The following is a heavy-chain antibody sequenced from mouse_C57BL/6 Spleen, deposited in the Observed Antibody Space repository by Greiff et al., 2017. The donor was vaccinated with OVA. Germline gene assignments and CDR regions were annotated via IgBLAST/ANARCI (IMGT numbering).Heavy chain of an antibody. Sequence: DVQLVASWGGLVKPGGSLKLSCAASGFTFSSYAMSWVRQTPEKRLEWVATISDGGSYTYYPDNVKGRFTISRDNAKNNLYLQMSHLKSEDTAMYYCARAFAYWGQGTLVTVSA. V-gene: IGHV5-4*01. CDR3: ARAFAY. J-gene: IGHJ3*01. CDR1: GFTFSSYA. D-gene: IGHD3-1*01. CDR2: ISDGGSYT.